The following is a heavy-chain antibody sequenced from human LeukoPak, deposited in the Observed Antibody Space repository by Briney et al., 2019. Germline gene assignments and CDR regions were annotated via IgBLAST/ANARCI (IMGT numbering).Heavy chain of an antibody. D-gene: IGHD3-3*01. CDR1: GYTFTGYY. CDR3: ARVRDFWSGYKSENWFDP. CDR2: INPNSGGT. Sequence: ASVKVSCKASGYTFTGYYMHWVRQAPGQGLEWMGRINPNSGGTSYAQKFQGRVTMTRDTSISTAYMELSRLRSDDTAVYYCARVRDFWSGYKSENWFDPWGQGTLVTVSS. V-gene: IGHV1-2*06. J-gene: IGHJ5*02.